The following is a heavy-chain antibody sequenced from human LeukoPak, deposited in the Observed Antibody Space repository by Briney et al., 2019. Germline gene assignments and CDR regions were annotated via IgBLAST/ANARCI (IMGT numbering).Heavy chain of an antibody. V-gene: IGHV1-8*01. CDR3: ARGNGAPGYYYYYYMDV. CDR2: MNPNSGNT. D-gene: IGHD2-8*01. CDR1: GYTFTGYD. J-gene: IGHJ6*03. Sequence: ASVKVSCKASGYTFTGYDINWVRQATGQGLEWMGWMNPNSGNTGYAQKFQGRVTMTRNTSISTAYMELSSLRSEDTAVYYCARGNGAPGYYYYYYMDVWGKGTTVTVSS.